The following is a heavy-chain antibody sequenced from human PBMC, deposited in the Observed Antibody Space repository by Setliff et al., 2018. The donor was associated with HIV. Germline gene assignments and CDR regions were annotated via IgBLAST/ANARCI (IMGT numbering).Heavy chain of an antibody. CDR2: INPGGGTT. CDR3: ARVSDYGDYLAY. J-gene: IGHJ4*02. D-gene: IGHD4-17*01. CDR1: GYILTSHY. V-gene: IGHV1-46*01. Sequence: GASVKVSCKASGYILTSHYMHWVRQAPGQGLEWMGIINPGGGTTIYTQKFQGRVTVTRDTSTSAVYMELSSLRSDDTAAYYCARVSDYGDYLAYWGQGTLVTVSS.